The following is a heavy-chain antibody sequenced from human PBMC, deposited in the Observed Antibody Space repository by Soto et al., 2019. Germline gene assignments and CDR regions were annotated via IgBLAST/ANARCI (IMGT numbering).Heavy chain of an antibody. Sequence: QVQLQESGPGLVKPSGTLSLTCTVSGGSINNHYWSWIRQPPGKGLEWIGYIDYTGATNYSPSLASRVTISVDTSKNQFSLKLTSLTAADTAIYYCARANWYFDYWGQGTLVTVSS. V-gene: IGHV4-59*11. CDR2: IDYTGAT. D-gene: IGHD7-27*01. CDR1: GGSINNHY. CDR3: ARANWYFDY. J-gene: IGHJ4*02.